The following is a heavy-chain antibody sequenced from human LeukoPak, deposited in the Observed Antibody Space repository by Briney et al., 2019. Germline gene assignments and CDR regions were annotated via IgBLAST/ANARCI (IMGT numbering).Heavy chain of an antibody. CDR3: ARERVQLLWFGEFHIFDY. J-gene: IGHJ4*02. V-gene: IGHV3-30*03. Sequence: GSLRLSCPASGFTFSSYGMHWVRQAPGKGLEWVAVISYDGSNKYYAASVKGRFTISRDNSKHTLYLQMNSLRAEDTAVYYCARERVQLLWFGEFHIFDYWGKGTLVTVSS. CDR2: ISYDGSNK. CDR1: GFTFSSYG. D-gene: IGHD3-10*01.